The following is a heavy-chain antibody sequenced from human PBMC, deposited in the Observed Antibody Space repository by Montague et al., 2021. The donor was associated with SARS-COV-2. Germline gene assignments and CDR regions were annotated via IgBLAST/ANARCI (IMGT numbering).Heavy chain of an antibody. V-gene: IGHV4-39*07. J-gene: IGHJ3*02. Sequence: SETLSLTCTVSRDSISSHNYFWAWIRQPPGKGLEWIGSVDYSGLTFYNPSLESRVTISVDTSKKQFSLKVNSVTAADTAVYYCAKDGEALAWGTFDIWGQETMVTVSS. CDR3: AKDGEALAWGTFDI. CDR2: VDYSGLT. CDR1: RDSISSHNYF. D-gene: IGHD3-10*01.